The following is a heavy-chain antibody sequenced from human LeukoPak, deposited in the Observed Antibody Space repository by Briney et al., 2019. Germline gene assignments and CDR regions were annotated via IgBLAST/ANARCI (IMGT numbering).Heavy chain of an antibody. D-gene: IGHD4-11*01. CDR1: GGSFSGYY. CDR2: INHSGST. Sequence: SETLSLTCAVYGGSFSGYYWSWIRQPPGKGLEWIGEINHSGSTNYNPSLKSRVTISVDTSKNQFSLKLSSVTAADTAVYYCARGRTSGGMTTDIDYWGQGTLVTVSS. V-gene: IGHV4-34*01. J-gene: IGHJ4*02. CDR3: ARGRTSGGMTTDIDY.